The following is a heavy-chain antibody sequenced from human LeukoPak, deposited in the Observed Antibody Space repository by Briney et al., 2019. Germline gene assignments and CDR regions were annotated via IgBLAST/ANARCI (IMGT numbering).Heavy chain of an antibody. J-gene: IGHJ4*02. Sequence: PSETLSLTCTVSGGSISSYYWSWIRQPPGKGLEWIGYIYYSGSTNYNPSLKSRVTISVDTSKNQFSLKLSSVTAADTAVYYCARHRSIVVVPAATRADYWGQGTLVTVSS. CDR1: GGSISSYY. CDR3: ARHRSIVVVPAATRADY. V-gene: IGHV4-59*08. CDR2: IYYSGST. D-gene: IGHD2-2*01.